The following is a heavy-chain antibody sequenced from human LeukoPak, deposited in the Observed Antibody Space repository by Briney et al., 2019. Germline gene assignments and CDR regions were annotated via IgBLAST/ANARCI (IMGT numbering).Heavy chain of an antibody. Sequence: PSETLSLTCTVSGYSISSGYYWGWIRQPPGKGLEWIGSIYHSGSTYYNPSLKSRVTISVDKSKNQFSLKLSSVTAADTAVYYCARGIIAAAGTEYFQHWGQGTLVTVSS. CDR1: GYSISSGYY. J-gene: IGHJ1*01. CDR3: ARGIIAAAGTEYFQH. V-gene: IGHV4-38-2*02. D-gene: IGHD6-13*01. CDR2: IYHSGST.